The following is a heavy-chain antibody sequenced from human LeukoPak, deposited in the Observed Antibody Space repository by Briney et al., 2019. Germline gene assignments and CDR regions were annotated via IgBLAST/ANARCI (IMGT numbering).Heavy chain of an antibody. D-gene: IGHD3-22*01. CDR3: ARNAKHSSQDY. CDR1: GYTFTSYG. V-gene: IGHV1-18*01. CDR2: ISAYNGYT. Sequence: ASVKVSCKASGYTFTSYGISWVRRAPGQGLEWMGWISAYNGYTYSAQKVQGRVTMTTDTSTSTAYMELRSLRSDDTAVYYCARNAKHSSQDYWGQGTLVTVSS. J-gene: IGHJ4*02.